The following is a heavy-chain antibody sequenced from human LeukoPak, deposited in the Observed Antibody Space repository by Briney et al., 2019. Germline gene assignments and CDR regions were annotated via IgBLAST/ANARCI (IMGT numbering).Heavy chain of an antibody. J-gene: IGHJ3*02. CDR1: GFTFNTYS. CDR2: ISGDGRAT. Sequence: PGGSLRLSCAASGFTFNTYSMNWVRQAPGKGLEWVASISGDGRATYHADSVKGRFTISRDNAKRSLYLQMNSLRAEDTAVYYCVREVCSGGRCYAAFDIRGQGTMVTVSS. CDR3: VREVCSGGRCYAAFDI. V-gene: IGHV3-21*01. D-gene: IGHD2-15*01.